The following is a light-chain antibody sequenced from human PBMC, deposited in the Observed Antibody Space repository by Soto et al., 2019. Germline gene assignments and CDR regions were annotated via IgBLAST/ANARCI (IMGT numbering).Light chain of an antibody. J-gene: IGKJ5*01. V-gene: IGKV3-11*01. CDR2: DAS. Sequence: IVLTESPATLSLSPEERATLSCRASQSVSSYLAWYQQKPGQAPRLLIYDASNRDTGIPARFSGSGSGTDFTLTISSLEPEDIAIYYCQQRSNWPITFGQGTRLEIK. CDR1: QSVSSY. CDR3: QQRSNWPIT.